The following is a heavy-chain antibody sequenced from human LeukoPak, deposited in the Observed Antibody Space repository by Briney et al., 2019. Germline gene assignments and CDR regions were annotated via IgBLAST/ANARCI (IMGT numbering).Heavy chain of an antibody. V-gene: IGHV3-7*01. D-gene: IGHD1-26*01. CDR3: ARSVGASIRKNLYFDY. CDR2: IEQDGSDQ. J-gene: IGHJ4*02. Sequence: GSLRLSCAASGFTFSSYAMSWVRQTPGKGLEWVANIEQDGSDQYYVDSVEGRFTISRDNAKNSLYLQMNSLRAADTAVYYCARSVGASIRKNLYFDYWGQGTLVTVSS. CDR1: GFTFSSYA.